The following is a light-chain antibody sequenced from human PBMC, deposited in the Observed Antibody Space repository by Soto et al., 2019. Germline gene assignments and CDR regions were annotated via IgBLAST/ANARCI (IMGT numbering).Light chain of an antibody. CDR1: QSVSSS. J-gene: IGKJ4*01. CDR3: QQRTNWPLT. CDR2: AAS. V-gene: IGKV3-11*01. Sequence: EIVLTQSPATLSLSPGERATLSCRASQSVSSSLAWYQQKPGQAPRLLIYAASTRATGIPARFSGSGSGTDFTLTISSLEPEDFAVYYCQQRTNWPLTFGGGTKVEIK.